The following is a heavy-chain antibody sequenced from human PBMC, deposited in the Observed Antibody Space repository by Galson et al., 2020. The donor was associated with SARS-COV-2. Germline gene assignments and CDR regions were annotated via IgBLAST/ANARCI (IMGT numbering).Heavy chain of an antibody. V-gene: IGHV1-69*05. J-gene: IGHJ6*03. CDR2: IIPIIGTA. CDR1: GGTFSSYA. Sequence: ASVKVSCKASGGTFSSYAISWVRQAPGQGLEWMGGIIPIIGTANYAQKFQGRVTITTDESTSTAYMELSSLRSEDTAVYYCARSLYATYYYYYMDVWGKGTTVTVSS. CDR3: ARSLYATYYYYYMDV. D-gene: IGHD2-8*01.